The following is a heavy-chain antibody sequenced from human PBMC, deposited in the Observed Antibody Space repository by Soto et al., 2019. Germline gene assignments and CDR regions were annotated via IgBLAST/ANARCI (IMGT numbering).Heavy chain of an antibody. J-gene: IGHJ6*02. Sequence: PGGSLRLSCAASGFTFSSYGMHWVRQAPGKGLEWVAVIWYDGSNKYYADSVKGRFTISRDNSKNTLYLQMNSLRAEDTAVYYCARGGKSLPVYGMDVWGQGTTVTVSS. CDR1: GFTFSSYG. CDR2: IWYDGSNK. V-gene: IGHV3-33*01. CDR3: ARGGKSLPVYGMDV.